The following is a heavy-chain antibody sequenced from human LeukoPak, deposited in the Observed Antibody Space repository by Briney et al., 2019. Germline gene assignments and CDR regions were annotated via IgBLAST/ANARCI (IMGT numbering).Heavy chain of an antibody. CDR1: GFTVSSNY. Sequence: PGGSLRLSCAASGFTVSSNYMSWVRQAPGKGLEWVSVIYSGGSTYYADSVKGRFTISRDNSKNTLYLQMNSLRAEDTAVNYCARDGPSEYDYVWGSYRYSDFDYWGQGTLVTVSS. CDR2: IYSGGST. D-gene: IGHD3-16*02. J-gene: IGHJ4*02. CDR3: ARDGPSEYDYVWGSYRYSDFDY. V-gene: IGHV3-66*01.